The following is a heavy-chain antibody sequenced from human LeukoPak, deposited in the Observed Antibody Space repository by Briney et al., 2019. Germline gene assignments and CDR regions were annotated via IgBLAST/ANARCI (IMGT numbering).Heavy chain of an antibody. V-gene: IGHV4-59*01. J-gene: IGHJ5*02. CDR1: GGSISSYY. Sequence: SETLSLTCTVSGGSISSYYWSWIRQPPGKGLEWIGYIYYSGSTNYNPSLKSRVTISVGTSKNQFSLKLSSVTAADTAVYYCARERVYYDFWSGYGGWFDPWGQGTLVTVSS. CDR2: IYYSGST. D-gene: IGHD3-3*01. CDR3: ARERVYYDFWSGYGGWFDP.